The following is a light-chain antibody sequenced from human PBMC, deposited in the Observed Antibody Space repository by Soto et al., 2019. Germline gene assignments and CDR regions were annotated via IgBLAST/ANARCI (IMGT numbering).Light chain of an antibody. V-gene: IGLV1-40*01. CDR2: NSY. CDR3: QSYDSSLSGMV. Sequence: QSVLTQPPSVSGAPGQRITISCTGSSSDIGAGYAVHWYRQLPGTAPQLLISNSYIRPSGVPDRFSGSKSGTSASLAITGLQAEDEADYFCQSYDSSLSGMVFGGGTKLTVL. J-gene: IGLJ2*01. CDR1: SSDIGAGYA.